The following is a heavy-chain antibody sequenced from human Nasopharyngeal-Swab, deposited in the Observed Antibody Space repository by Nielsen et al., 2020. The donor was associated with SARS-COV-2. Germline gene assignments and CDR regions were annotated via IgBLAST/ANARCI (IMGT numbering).Heavy chain of an antibody. CDR1: GFTFSSYE. CDR2: ISSSGSTI. CDR3: ARMTATIFGVVTVSYYGMDV. D-gene: IGHD3-3*01. Sequence: GESLKISCAASGFTFSSYEMNLVRQAPGKGLEWVSYISSSGSTIYYADSVKGRFTISRDNAKNSLYLQMNSLRAEDTAVYYCARMTATIFGVVTVSYYGMDVWGQGTTVTVSS. J-gene: IGHJ6*02. V-gene: IGHV3-48*03.